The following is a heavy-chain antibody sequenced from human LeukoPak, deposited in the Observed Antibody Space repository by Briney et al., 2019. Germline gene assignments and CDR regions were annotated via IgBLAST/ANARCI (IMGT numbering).Heavy chain of an antibody. V-gene: IGHV1-69*05. CDR3: ARGIVVVPAAIYYYYMDV. D-gene: IGHD2-2*02. J-gene: IGHJ6*03. CDR1: GGTFSSYA. Sequence: SVKVSCKASGGTFSSYAISWVRQAPGQGLEWMGGIIPIFGTANYAQKFQGRVTITTDESTSTAYMELRSLRSEDTAVYYCARGIVVVPAAIYYYYMDVWGKGTTVTVSS. CDR2: IIPIFGTA.